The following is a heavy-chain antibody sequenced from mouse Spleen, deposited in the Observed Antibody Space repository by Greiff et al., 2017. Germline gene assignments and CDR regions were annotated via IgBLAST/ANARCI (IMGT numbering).Heavy chain of an antibody. J-gene: IGHJ3*01. V-gene: IGHV14-4*01. Sequence: VQLQQSGAELVRPGASVKLSCTASGFNIKDDYMHWVKQRPEQGMAWIGWIDPENGDNEYDSKFQGKATITADTSSNTAYLQLSRLSSVDTAVYYCAIDGYFFAWFSYWGQGTLVTVSA. D-gene: IGHD2-3*01. CDR2: IDPENGDN. CDR1: GFNIKDDY. CDR3: AIDGYFFAWFSY.